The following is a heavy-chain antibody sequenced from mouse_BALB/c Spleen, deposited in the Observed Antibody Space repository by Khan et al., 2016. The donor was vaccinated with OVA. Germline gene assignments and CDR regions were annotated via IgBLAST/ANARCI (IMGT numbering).Heavy chain of an antibody. CDR2: ISYSGNT. CDR1: GDSITRGY. CDR3: ACELRGFAY. J-gene: IGHJ3*01. V-gene: IGHV3-8*02. D-gene: IGHD1-1*01. Sequence: EVQLQESGPSLVKPSQTLSLTCSVTGDSITRGYWNWIRKFPGNKLDYMGYISYSGNTYCNPSLKSRISNTRDTSKNQYYLQLNSVTTEDTATYYCACELRGFAYWGQGTLVTVSA.